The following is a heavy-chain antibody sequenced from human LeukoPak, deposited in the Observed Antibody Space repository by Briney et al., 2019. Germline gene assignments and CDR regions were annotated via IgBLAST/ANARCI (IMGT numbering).Heavy chain of an antibody. D-gene: IGHD4-11*01. Sequence: SETLSLTCTVSGGSISSSSYYWGGSRQPPGKGLERIGSIYYSGSTYYNPSRKSRVTISLDTSKNQFSLKLSSVTAADTAVYYCARVEPTANYYYYMDVWGKGTTVTVSS. CDR1: GGSISSSSYY. CDR3: ARVEPTANYYYYMDV. CDR2: IYYSGST. V-gene: IGHV4-39*07. J-gene: IGHJ6*03.